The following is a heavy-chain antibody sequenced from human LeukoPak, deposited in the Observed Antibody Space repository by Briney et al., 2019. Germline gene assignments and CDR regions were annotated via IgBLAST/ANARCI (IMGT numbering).Heavy chain of an antibody. D-gene: IGHD6-19*01. CDR3: ARAPHYIAVAGKAFDY. V-gene: IGHV3-30-3*01. CDR2: ISYDGSNK. J-gene: IGHJ4*02. CDR1: GFTFSSYA. Sequence: GGSLRLSCAASGFTFSSYAMHWVRQAPGKGLEWVAVISYDGSNKYYADSVKGRLTISRDNSKNTLYLQMNSLRAEDTAVYYCARAPHYIAVAGKAFDYWGQGTLVTVSS.